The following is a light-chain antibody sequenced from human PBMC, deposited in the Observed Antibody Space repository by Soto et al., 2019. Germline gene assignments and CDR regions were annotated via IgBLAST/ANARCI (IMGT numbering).Light chain of an antibody. CDR2: RNN. CDR3: ATWDESLNGFYV. Sequence: QSVLTQPPSASGTPGQGVTISCSGSTSNIGSNYVYWYQQLPGTAPKLLIYRNNRRPSGVPDRFSGSKSGTSASLAISGLRSDDEADYFCATWDESLNGFYVFGPGTKVTVL. V-gene: IGLV1-47*01. CDR1: TSNIGSNY. J-gene: IGLJ1*01.